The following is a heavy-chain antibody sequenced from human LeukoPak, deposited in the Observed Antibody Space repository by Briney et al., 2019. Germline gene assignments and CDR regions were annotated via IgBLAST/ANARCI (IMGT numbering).Heavy chain of an antibody. Sequence: PGGSLRLSCAASGFIFSDYSINWVRQAPGRGLEWVAYIRSSRGTIYYADSVKGRFTISRDNAKNSLYLQMNSLRAEDTAVYYCARDHNWAFDYWGQGTLVTVSS. CDR2: IRSSRGTI. CDR1: GFIFSDYS. J-gene: IGHJ4*02. V-gene: IGHV3-48*01. CDR3: ARDHNWAFDY. D-gene: IGHD1-1*01.